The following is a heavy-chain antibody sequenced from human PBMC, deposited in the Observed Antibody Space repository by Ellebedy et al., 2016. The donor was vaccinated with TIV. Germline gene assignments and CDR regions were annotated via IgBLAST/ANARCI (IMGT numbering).Heavy chain of an antibody. CDR1: GFTFSSYG. Sequence: GESLKISXAASGFTFSSYGMHWVRQAPGKGLEWVAVISYDGSNKYYADSVKGRFTISRDNSKNTLYLQMNSLRAEDTAVYYCARDGLGAYKRPYWGQGTLVTVSS. V-gene: IGHV3-30*03. CDR2: ISYDGSNK. J-gene: IGHJ4*02. CDR3: ARDGLGAYKRPY. D-gene: IGHD1-26*01.